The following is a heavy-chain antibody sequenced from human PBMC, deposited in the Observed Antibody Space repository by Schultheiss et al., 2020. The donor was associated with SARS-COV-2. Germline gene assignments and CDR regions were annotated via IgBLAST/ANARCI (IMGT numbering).Heavy chain of an antibody. J-gene: IGHJ4*02. CDR2: ISYDGSNK. Sequence: GGSLRLSCAASGFTFSSYAMHWVRQAPGKGLEWVAVISYDGSNKYYADSVKGRFTISRDNSKNTLYVRVNSLKTEDTAVYYCTRPSVVPAAMGYWGQGTLVTVSS. CDR3: TRPSVVPAAMGY. V-gene: IGHV3-30*04. CDR1: GFTFSSYA. D-gene: IGHD2-2*01.